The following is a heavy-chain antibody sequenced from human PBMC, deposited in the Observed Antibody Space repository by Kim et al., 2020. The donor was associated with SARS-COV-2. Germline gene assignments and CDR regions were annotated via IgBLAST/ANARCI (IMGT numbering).Heavy chain of an antibody. Sequence: PTLKRRVTISVDTTKNQFALKLSSVTAADTAVYYCARSSYYDSSGSFDYWGQGTLVTVSS. D-gene: IGHD3-22*01. J-gene: IGHJ4*02. CDR3: ARSSYYDSSGSFDY. V-gene: IGHV4-31*02.